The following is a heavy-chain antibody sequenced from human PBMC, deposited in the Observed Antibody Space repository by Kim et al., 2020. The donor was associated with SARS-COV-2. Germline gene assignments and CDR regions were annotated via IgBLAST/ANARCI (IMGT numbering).Heavy chain of an antibody. CDR2: FDPEDGET. CDR1: GYTLTELS. D-gene: IGHD2-15*01. V-gene: IGHV1-24*01. J-gene: IGHJ6*02. Sequence: ASVKVSCKVSGYTLTELSMHWVRQAPGKGLEWMGGFDPEDGETIYAQKFQGRVIMTEDTSTDTAYMELSSLRSEDTAVYYCATGPSVYCSGGSCYSSSAYYYYYGMDVWGQGTTVTVSS. CDR3: ATGPSVYCSGGSCYSSSAYYYYYGMDV.